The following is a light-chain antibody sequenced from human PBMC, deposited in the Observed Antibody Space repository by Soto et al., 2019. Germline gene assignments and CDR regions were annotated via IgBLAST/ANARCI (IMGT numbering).Light chain of an antibody. J-gene: IGLJ3*02. Sequence: QSVLTQPPSVSGAPGQRVTISCTGSSSNIGAGYDVHWYQQLPGTAAKLLIYGNSNRPSGVPDRFSGSKSGTSASLAITGLQAEDEADYYCQSYDSSLSGYGVFGGGTQLTVL. CDR3: QSYDSSLSGYGV. CDR1: SSNIGAGYD. CDR2: GNS. V-gene: IGLV1-40*01.